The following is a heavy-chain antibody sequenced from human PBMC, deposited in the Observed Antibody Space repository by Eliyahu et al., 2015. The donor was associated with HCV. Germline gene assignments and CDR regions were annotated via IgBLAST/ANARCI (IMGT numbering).Heavy chain of an antibody. J-gene: IGHJ5*02. Sequence: EVQLLESGGGLVQPGGSLRXSCAASGCTFNNYAMSWXRQAPGKGLEWVSSVSGSGGTTDYADSVKGRFTISRDNSKNTLYLQTNSLRVEDTAVYYCAKDPYCSGAKCFNWFDPWGQGTLVTVSS. CDR3: AKDPYCSGAKCFNWFDP. CDR1: GCTFNNYA. CDR2: VSGSGGTT. V-gene: IGHV3-23*01. D-gene: IGHD2-15*01.